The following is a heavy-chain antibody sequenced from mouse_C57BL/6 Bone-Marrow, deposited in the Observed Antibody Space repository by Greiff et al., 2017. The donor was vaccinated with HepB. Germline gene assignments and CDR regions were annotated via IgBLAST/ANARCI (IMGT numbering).Heavy chain of an antibody. J-gene: IGHJ1*03. Sequence: VMLVESGPGLVQPSQSLSITCTVSGFSLTSYGVHWVRQSPGKGLEWLGVIWRGGSTDYNAAFMSRLSITKDNSKSQVFFKMNSLQADDTAIYYCAKWDYYGSSYGYFDVWGTGTTVTVSS. CDR3: AKWDYYGSSYGYFDV. CDR2: IWRGGST. V-gene: IGHV2-5*01. CDR1: GFSLTSYG. D-gene: IGHD1-1*01.